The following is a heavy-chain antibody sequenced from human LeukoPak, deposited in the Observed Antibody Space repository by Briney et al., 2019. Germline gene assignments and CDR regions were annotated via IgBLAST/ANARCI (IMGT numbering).Heavy chain of an antibody. CDR1: GFTFSNYA. Sequence: GGSLRLSCGDSGFTFSNYAMNWVRQAPGKGLEWVSAISSSNTYIYYADSVKGRFTISRDNAKNSLYLQMNSLRAEDTAVYYCAKELGGSSFDYWGQGALVSVSS. CDR2: ISSSNTYI. J-gene: IGHJ4*02. V-gene: IGHV3-21*01. CDR3: AKELGGSSFDY. D-gene: IGHD2-15*01.